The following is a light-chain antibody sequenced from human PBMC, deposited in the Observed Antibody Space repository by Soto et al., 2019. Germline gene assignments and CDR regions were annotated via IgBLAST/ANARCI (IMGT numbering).Light chain of an antibody. CDR2: NNN. CDR1: SSNIGRHT. J-gene: IGLJ2*01. Sequence: QSVVTQPPSASGAPGQSVTIPCSGGSSNIGRHTVNWYQQLPGTAPKLLIYNNNERPSGVPDRFSGSRSGTSASLAISRLQSEDEADYYCAAWDGSLNGLVFGGGTKLTVL. V-gene: IGLV1-44*01. CDR3: AAWDGSLNGLV.